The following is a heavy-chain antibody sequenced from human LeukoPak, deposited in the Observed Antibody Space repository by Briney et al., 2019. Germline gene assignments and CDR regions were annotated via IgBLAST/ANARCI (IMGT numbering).Heavy chain of an antibody. CDR3: ARVTFYDYVWGSYRYVWFDP. V-gene: IGHV1-2*02. CDR1: GYTFTGYY. J-gene: IGHJ5*02. D-gene: IGHD3-16*02. Sequence: GASVKVSCKASGYTFTGYYMHWVRQAPGQGLEWMGWINPNSGGTNYAQKFQGRVTMTRDTSISTAYMELSRLRSDDTAVYYCARVTFYDYVWGSYRYVWFDPWGQGTLVTVSS. CDR2: INPNSGGT.